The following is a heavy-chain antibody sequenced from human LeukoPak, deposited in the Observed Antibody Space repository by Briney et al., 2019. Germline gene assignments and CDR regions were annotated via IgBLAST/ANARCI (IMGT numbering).Heavy chain of an antibody. V-gene: IGHV1-2*02. D-gene: IGHD2-8*01. CDR1: GYTFTGYY. Sequence: GASVKVSCKASGYTFTGYYMHWVRQAPGQGLEWMGWINPNSGGTNYAQKFQGRVTMTRDTSISTAYMELSRLRSDDTAVYYCARDLLMVYAVYYGMDVWGQGTTVTVSS. J-gene: IGHJ6*02. CDR3: ARDLLMVYAVYYGMDV. CDR2: INPNSGGT.